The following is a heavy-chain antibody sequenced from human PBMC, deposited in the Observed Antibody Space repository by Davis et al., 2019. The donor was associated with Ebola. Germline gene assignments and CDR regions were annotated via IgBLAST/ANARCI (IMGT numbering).Heavy chain of an antibody. CDR1: GYTFTGYY. Sequence: ASVKVSCKASGYTFTGYYMHWVRQAPGQGLEWMGRINPNSGGTNYAQKFQGRVTMTRDTSISTAYMELSRLRSDDTAVYYCAKPNYDSSGYYYDYYGMDVWGKGTTVTVSS. D-gene: IGHD3-22*01. CDR3: AKPNYDSSGYYYDYYGMDV. J-gene: IGHJ6*04. CDR2: INPNSGGT. V-gene: IGHV1-2*06.